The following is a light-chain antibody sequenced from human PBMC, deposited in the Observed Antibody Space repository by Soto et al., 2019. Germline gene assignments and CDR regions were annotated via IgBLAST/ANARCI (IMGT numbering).Light chain of an antibody. Sequence: DIQMTQSPSSLSASVGDRVTITCRASQSMSSYLNWYQQKRGKAPKLLIYAASSLQSGIPARFSGSGSGTDFTLTISSLQPEDFAAYYCQQAFSCPLTFGGGTKVDIK. CDR2: AAS. CDR1: QSMSSY. V-gene: IGKV1-39*01. CDR3: QQAFSCPLT. J-gene: IGKJ4*01.